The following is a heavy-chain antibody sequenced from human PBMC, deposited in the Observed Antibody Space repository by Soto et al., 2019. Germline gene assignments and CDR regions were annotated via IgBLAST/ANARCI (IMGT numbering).Heavy chain of an antibody. D-gene: IGHD2-8*01. V-gene: IGHV3-33*01. CDR3: ARDAVQIWSYVGTFDI. J-gene: IGHJ3*02. CDR2: IWNDGKNE. Sequence: WGFLRLSCVVSGFSLSDYVMHWIRQAPGKGLECLALIWNDGKNEEYAESVKGRFTISRDNSKNTLYLQINSLRAEDTAVYYCARDAVQIWSYVGTFDIWGQGTLVTVSS. CDR1: GFSLSDYV.